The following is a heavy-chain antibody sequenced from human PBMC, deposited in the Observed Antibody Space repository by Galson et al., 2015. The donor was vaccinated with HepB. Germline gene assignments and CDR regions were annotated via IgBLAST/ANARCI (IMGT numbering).Heavy chain of an antibody. V-gene: IGHV2-70*11. Sequence: PALVKPTQTLTLTCSFSGFSLTTNGMCVTWIRQPPGKALEWLARIDWDDDQYYSASLKTRLTISKDTSRNQVVLTMTNMDPADTATYYCARILSPRGLAATDDYWGQGTLVTASS. D-gene: IGHD6-13*01. CDR3: ARILSPRGLAATDDY. CDR2: IDWDDDQ. J-gene: IGHJ4*02. CDR1: GFSLTTNGMC.